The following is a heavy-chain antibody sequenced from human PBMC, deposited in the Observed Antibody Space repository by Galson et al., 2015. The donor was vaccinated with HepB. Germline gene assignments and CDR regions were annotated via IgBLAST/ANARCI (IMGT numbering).Heavy chain of an antibody. Sequence: SLRLSCAASGFTFSASAMNWVRQASGKGLEWVGRIRSKGIDYATAYSASVKGRFTISRDDSKNTVYLEMNSLQIEDTAVYYCTRALRGYDFLYYSAMDVWGQGTTVTVSS. CDR1: GFTFSASA. D-gene: IGHD5-12*01. CDR2: IRSKGIDYAT. V-gene: IGHV3-73*01. CDR3: TRALRGYDFLYYSAMDV. J-gene: IGHJ6*02.